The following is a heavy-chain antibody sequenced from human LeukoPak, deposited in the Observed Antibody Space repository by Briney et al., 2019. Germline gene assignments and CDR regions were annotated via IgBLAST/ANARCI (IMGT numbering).Heavy chain of an antibody. V-gene: IGHV3-30*18. CDR1: GFTFSSYG. CDR3: AKDAGDCSSTSCYAFDI. J-gene: IGHJ3*02. D-gene: IGHD2-2*01. Sequence: GGSLRLSCAASGFTFSSYGMHWVRQAPGKGLEWVAVISYDGSNKYYADSVKGRFTISRDNSKNTLYLQMNSLRAEDTAVYYCAKDAGDCSSTSCYAFDIWGQGTMVTVSS. CDR2: ISYDGSNK.